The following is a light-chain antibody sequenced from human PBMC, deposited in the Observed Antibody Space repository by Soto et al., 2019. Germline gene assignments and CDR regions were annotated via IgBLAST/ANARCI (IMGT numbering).Light chain of an antibody. J-gene: IGKJ4*01. CDR3: QHYGGSPPLT. CDR2: DAS. Sequence: EIVLTQSPGTLSLSPGERATLTCRASQSVSSSSLAWYQQKPGQAPRLLIYDASSRATGFPDRFSGSVSGTDFTLTISRLEPEDFAVYYCQHYGGSPPLTFGGGTKVEI. V-gene: IGKV3-20*01. CDR1: QSVSSSS.